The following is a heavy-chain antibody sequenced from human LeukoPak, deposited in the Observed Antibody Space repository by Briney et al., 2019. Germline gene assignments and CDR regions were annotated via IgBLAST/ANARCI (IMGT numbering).Heavy chain of an antibody. CDR1: GYTFSGYY. CDR3: ARSRLTSRQNISPFDY. V-gene: IGHV1-2*02. Sequence: GASVKVSCKAYGYTFSGYYIHWVRQAPGQGLEWMGWINPKSGGTIYAPKFQGRVTMTRDTSISTAYMELGRLRSDDSAVYYCARSRLTSRQNISPFDYWGQGTLVTVSS. D-gene: IGHD2-21*01. CDR2: INPKSGGT. J-gene: IGHJ4*02.